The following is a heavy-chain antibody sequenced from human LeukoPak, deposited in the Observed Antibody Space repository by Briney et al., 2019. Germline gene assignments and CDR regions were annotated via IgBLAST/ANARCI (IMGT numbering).Heavy chain of an antibody. CDR2: ISSSSSYI. D-gene: IGHD4-17*01. CDR1: GFTFSSYS. V-gene: IGHV3-21*01. CDR3: ARYGDYNLDAFDI. Sequence: GGSLRLSCAASGFTFSSYSMNWVRQAPGKGLEWVSSISSSSSYIYYADSVKGRFTISRDNAKNSLYLQMNSLRAEDTAVYYCARYGDYNLDAFDIWGQGTMVTVSS. J-gene: IGHJ3*02.